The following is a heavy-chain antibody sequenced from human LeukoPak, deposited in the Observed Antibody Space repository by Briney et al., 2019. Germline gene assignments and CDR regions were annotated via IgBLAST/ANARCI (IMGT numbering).Heavy chain of an antibody. V-gene: IGHV3-7*03. Sequence: GGSLRLSCTASGFSLSGYWMSWVRQAPGKGLEWVANIKQDGSEKYYVDSVKGRFTISRDNAKDSLYLQMNSLRAEDTAVYYCARDKAPSMVRGVIIKAYYFDYWGQGTLVTVSS. CDR1: GFSLSGYW. CDR2: IKQDGSEK. CDR3: ARDKAPSMVRGVIIKAYYFDY. J-gene: IGHJ4*02. D-gene: IGHD3-10*01.